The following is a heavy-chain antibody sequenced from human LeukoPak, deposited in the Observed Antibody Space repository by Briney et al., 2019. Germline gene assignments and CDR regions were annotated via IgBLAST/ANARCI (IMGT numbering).Heavy chain of an antibody. CDR3: AKSSAAMRTTWFDP. J-gene: IGHJ5*02. V-gene: IGHV3-23*01. Sequence: GGSLRLSCVASGFTFSSHAMYWVRQAPGKGLEWVSTIIGSGVTTYYADSVKGRFTISRDNSKNTLYLQVNSLRAEDTAVYYCAKSSAAMRTTWFDPWGQGTLVTVSS. CDR1: GFTFSSHA. CDR2: IIGSGVTT. D-gene: IGHD2-2*01.